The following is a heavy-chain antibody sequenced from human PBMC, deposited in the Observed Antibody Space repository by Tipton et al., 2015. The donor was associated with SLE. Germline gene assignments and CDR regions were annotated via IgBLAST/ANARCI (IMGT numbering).Heavy chain of an antibody. J-gene: IGHJ3*02. V-gene: IGHV4-59*08. Sequence: TPSLTCTVSGGSISSYYWSWIRQPPGKGLEWIGYIYYSGSTNYNPSLKSRVTISVDTSKNQFSLKLSSVTAADTAVYYCARYRVCGGDCYYAFDIWGQGTMVTVSS. CDR3: ARYRVCGGDCYYAFDI. CDR1: GGSISSYY. CDR2: IYYSGST. D-gene: IGHD2-21*01.